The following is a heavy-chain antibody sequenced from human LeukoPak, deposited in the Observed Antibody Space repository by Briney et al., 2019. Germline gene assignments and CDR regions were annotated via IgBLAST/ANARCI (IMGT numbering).Heavy chain of an antibody. CDR1: GGSISSSSYS. CDR3: ARHKRVTIFGVVIKGEFDY. J-gene: IGHJ4*02. Sequence: SETLSLTRTVSGGSISSSSYSWGWIRQPPGKGLERIGSIYYSGSTYYNSSLKSRVTISVDTSKNQLSLKLSSVTAADTAVYYCARHKRVTIFGVVIKGEFDYWGQGTLVTVSS. V-gene: IGHV4-39*01. CDR2: IYYSGST. D-gene: IGHD3-3*01.